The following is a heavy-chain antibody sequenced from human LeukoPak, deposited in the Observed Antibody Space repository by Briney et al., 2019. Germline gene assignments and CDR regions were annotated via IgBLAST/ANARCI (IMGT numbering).Heavy chain of an antibody. Sequence: GGSLRLSCAASGFTFSSYGMSWVRQAPGKGLEWVSGISGSGGSTYYADSVKGRFTISRDNSKNTLYLQMNSLRAEDTAVYYCAKEGDYCSSTICYADYWGQGTLVTVSS. CDR3: AKEGDYCSSTICYADY. CDR2: ISGSGGST. J-gene: IGHJ4*02. V-gene: IGHV3-23*01. D-gene: IGHD2-2*01. CDR1: GFTFSSYG.